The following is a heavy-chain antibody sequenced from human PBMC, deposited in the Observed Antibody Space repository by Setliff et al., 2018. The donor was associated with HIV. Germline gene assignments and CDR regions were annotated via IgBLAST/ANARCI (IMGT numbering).Heavy chain of an antibody. V-gene: IGHV3-23*03. CDR2: IYSGGSRT. CDR1: GFTFSSYA. CDR3: AKRYSNYVDDAFDI. Sequence: PGGSLRLSCAASGFTFSSYAMSWVRQAPGKGLEWVSVIYSGGSRTYNADSVKGRFTISRDNSRNTLYLQMNSLRAEDTAVYYCAKRYSNYVDDAFDIWGQGTMVTVSS. D-gene: IGHD4-4*01. J-gene: IGHJ3*02.